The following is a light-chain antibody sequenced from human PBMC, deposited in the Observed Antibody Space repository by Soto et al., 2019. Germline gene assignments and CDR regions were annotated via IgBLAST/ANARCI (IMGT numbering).Light chain of an antibody. J-gene: IGLJ1*01. CDR3: SSYTSSRAYV. Sequence: QSFLTQPASVSGSPGQSITISCTGTSSDVGGYNYVSWYQQQSGKAPKLMIHEVSNRPSGVSSRFSGSKSGNTASLTISGLQAEDEADYYCSSYTSSRAYVFGMGTKVTVL. CDR1: SSDVGGYNY. V-gene: IGLV2-14*01. CDR2: EVS.